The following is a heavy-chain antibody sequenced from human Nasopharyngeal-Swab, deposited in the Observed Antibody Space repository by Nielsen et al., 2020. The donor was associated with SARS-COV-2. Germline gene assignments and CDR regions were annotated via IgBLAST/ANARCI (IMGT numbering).Heavy chain of an antibody. CDR1: GDSISSGKDY. CDR2: INYSGST. J-gene: IGHJ4*02. CDR3: ARLGRYYDTLSGYARHFDY. V-gene: IGHV4-30-4*01. Sequence: LRLSCTVSGDSISSGKDYWNWIRQTPGRGLEWIGYINYSGSTDHNPSLKSRVTISVDTSKNQFSLKVNSVTAADTAVYYCARLGRYYDTLSGYARHFDYWGQGILVTVSS. D-gene: IGHD3-9*01.